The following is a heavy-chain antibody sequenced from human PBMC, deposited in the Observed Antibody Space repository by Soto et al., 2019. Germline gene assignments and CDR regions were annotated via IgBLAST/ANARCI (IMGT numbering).Heavy chain of an antibody. D-gene: IGHD5-12*01. J-gene: IGHJ6*02. CDR2: IIPIFGTA. CDR3: ARGHDIVATHHYYYGMDV. CDR1: GGTFSSYA. Sequence: SVKVACKASGGTFSSYAISWVRQAPGQGLEWMGGIIPIFGTANYAQKFQGRVTITADKSTSTAYMELSSLRSEDTAVYYCARGHDIVATHHYYYGMDVWGQGSTVIVSS. V-gene: IGHV1-69*06.